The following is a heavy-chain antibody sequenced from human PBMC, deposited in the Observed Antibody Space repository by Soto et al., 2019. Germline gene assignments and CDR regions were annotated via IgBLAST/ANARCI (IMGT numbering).Heavy chain of an antibody. J-gene: IGHJ4*02. Sequence: GGSLILSCAASGFTFSDYYMSWIRQAPGKGLEWVSYISSSSSYTNYADSVKGRFTISRDNAKNSLYLQMNSLRAEDTAVYYCARDGYYYDSSGSFDYWGQGTLVTVSS. D-gene: IGHD3-22*01. V-gene: IGHV3-11*05. CDR1: GFTFSDYY. CDR2: ISSSSSYT. CDR3: ARDGYYYDSSGSFDY.